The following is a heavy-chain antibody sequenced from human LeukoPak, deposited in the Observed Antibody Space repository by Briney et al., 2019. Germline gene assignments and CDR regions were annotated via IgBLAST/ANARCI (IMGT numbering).Heavy chain of an antibody. J-gene: IGHJ3*02. CDR1: GYTFTGYY. D-gene: IGHD3-22*01. Sequence: GASVKVSCKASGYTFTGYYMHWVRQAPGQGLEWMGWINPNSGGTNYAQKFQGRVTMTRDTSISTAYMELSRLRSDDTAVYYCARVTYYYDSSGYKTDAFDIWGQGTMVTVSS. V-gene: IGHV1-2*02. CDR3: ARVTYYYDSSGYKTDAFDI. CDR2: INPNSGGT.